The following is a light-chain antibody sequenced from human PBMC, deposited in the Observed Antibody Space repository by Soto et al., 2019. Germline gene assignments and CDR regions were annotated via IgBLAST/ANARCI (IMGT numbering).Light chain of an antibody. CDR1: SSDVGGYDS. V-gene: IGLV2-14*01. CDR2: EVS. CDR3: TSYTSSSTLDYV. J-gene: IGLJ1*01. Sequence: QSVLTQPASVSGSPGQSITISCTGTSSDVGGYDSLSWYQQHPGKAPKLMIYEVSHRPSGFSHRFSGSKSGHTASLTISGLQAEDEADYYCTSYTSSSTLDYVFGTGTKVTVL.